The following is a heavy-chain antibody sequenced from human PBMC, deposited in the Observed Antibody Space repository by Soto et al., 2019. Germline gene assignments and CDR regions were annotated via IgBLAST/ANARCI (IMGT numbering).Heavy chain of an antibody. CDR2: IYPGDSDT. D-gene: IGHD5-12*01. CDR1: GYSFTSYW. Sequence: GESLKISCKGSGYSFTSYWIGWVRQMPGKSLEWMEIIYPGDSDTRYSPSFQGQVTISADKSISTAYLQWSSLKASGTAMYYCARCSGYDYYYYYYMDVWGKGTTVTVSS. V-gene: IGHV5-51*01. J-gene: IGHJ6*03. CDR3: ARCSGYDYYYYYYMDV.